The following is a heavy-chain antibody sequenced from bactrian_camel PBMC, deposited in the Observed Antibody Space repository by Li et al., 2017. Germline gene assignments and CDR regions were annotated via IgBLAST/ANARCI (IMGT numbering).Heavy chain of an antibody. D-gene: IGHD1*01. CDR1: GFTSRAFC. Sequence: HVQLVESGGGSVQAGGSLRLSCTHSGFTSRAFCRAWFRQVPGKEREGVALRDDYGTPTYAYADSVKGRFTVSTDNAKSTVYLHMTNLNPEDTAMYYCAPGLCKLDSVPSYARGAEGYWGLHTQVTVS. CDR3: APGLCKLDSVPSYARGAEGY. CDR2: RDDYGTPT. J-gene: IGHJ6*01. V-gene: IGHV3S6*01.